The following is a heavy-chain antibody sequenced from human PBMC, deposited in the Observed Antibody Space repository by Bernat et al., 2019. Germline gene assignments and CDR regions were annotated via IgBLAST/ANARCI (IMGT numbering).Heavy chain of an antibody. D-gene: IGHD6-13*01. CDR2: IWYDGSNK. J-gene: IGHJ4*02. Sequence: VQLVESGGGLVQPGRSLRLSCAASGFTFSSYGMHWVRQAPGKGLEWVAVIWYDGSNKYYADSVKGRFTISRDNSKNTLYLQMNSLRAEDTAVYYCARAIAAGYSSPFDYWGQGTLVTVSS. V-gene: IGHV3-33*01. CDR1: GFTFSSYG. CDR3: ARAIAAGYSSPFDY.